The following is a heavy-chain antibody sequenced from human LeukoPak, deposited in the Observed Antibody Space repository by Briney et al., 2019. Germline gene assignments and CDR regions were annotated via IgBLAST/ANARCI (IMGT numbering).Heavy chain of an antibody. CDR2: ITGGGST. J-gene: IGHJ6*02. Sequence: GGSLRLSCAGSGFTFSSYGMNWVRQAPGKGLEWVSTITGGGSTYYADSVKGRFTISRDNSRDTLYLQMNSLRDEDTAVYYCAKDRYGSGSYGMDVWGQGTTVTVSS. V-gene: IGHV3-23*01. CDR1: GFTFSSYG. D-gene: IGHD3-10*01. CDR3: AKDRYGSGSYGMDV.